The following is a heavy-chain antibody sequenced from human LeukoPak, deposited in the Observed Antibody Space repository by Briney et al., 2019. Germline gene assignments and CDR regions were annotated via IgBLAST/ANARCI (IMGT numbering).Heavy chain of an antibody. CDR3: ARAPRRYYYDSSGYPDY. CDR1: GYSISSGYY. CDR2: IYHSGST. D-gene: IGHD3-22*01. J-gene: IGHJ4*02. Sequence: SETLSLTCTVSGYSISSGYYWGWIRQPPGKGLEWIGSIYHSGSTYYNPSLKRRVTISVDTSKNQFSLKLSSVTAADTAVYYCARAPRRYYYDSSGYPDYWGRGTLVTVSS. V-gene: IGHV4-38-2*02.